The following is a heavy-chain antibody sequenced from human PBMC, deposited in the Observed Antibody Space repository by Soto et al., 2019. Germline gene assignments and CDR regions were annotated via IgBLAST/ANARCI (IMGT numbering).Heavy chain of an antibody. D-gene: IGHD6-19*01. J-gene: IGHJ4*02. CDR3: VRAAEVAGSGFDY. Sequence: SQTLSLTCAISGDSVSSNSVAWNWIRQSQSRGLEWLGRAYYRSKWYYDYALSVKSRITVYPDTAENQFSLQLNSVIPEDTAVYYCVRAAEVAGSGFDYWGQGTQVTVSS. V-gene: IGHV6-1*01. CDR1: GDSVSSNSVA. CDR2: AYYRSKWYY.